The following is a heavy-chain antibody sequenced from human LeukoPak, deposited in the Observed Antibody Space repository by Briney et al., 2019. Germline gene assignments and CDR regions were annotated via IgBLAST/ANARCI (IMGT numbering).Heavy chain of an antibody. CDR1: GYTFTSYD. J-gene: IGHJ4*02. CDR3: ARGKSVHYYGSGVSSY. D-gene: IGHD3-10*01. CDR2: MNPNSGNT. Sequence: ASVKVSCKASGYTFTSYDINWVRQATGQGLEWMGWMNPNSGNTGYAQKFQGRVTMTRNTSISTAYMELSSLRSEDTAVYYCARGKSVHYYGSGVSSYWGQGTLVTVSS. V-gene: IGHV1-8*01.